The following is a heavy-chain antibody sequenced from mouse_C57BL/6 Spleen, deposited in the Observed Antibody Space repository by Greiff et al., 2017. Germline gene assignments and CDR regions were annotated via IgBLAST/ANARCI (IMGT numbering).Heavy chain of an antibody. Sequence: QVQLQQSGAELVKPGASVKISCKASGYAFSSYWMHWVKQRPGKGLEWIGQIYPGDGDTNYNGKFKGKATLTADKSSSTAYMQLSILTSEDSAVYFCARSTTVVDAWFAYWGQGTLVTVSA. D-gene: IGHD1-1*01. V-gene: IGHV1-80*01. CDR2: IYPGDGDT. J-gene: IGHJ3*01. CDR3: ARSTTVVDAWFAY. CDR1: GYAFSSYW.